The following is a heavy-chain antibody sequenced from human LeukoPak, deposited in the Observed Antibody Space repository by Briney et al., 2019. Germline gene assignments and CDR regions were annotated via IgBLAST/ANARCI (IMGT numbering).Heavy chain of an antibody. Sequence: GGSLTLSCAGSGFTFGGYGMHWFRQTPGKGLEWVAVIAYDGSRAFYADSVKGRFTISRDNSKNTMSVQMDDLRAEDTAVYYCTRYNNDHFDYWGQGTLVTVSS. CDR3: TRYNNDHFDY. J-gene: IGHJ4*02. CDR1: GFTFGGYG. D-gene: IGHD1-14*01. CDR2: IAYDGSRA. V-gene: IGHV3-33*01.